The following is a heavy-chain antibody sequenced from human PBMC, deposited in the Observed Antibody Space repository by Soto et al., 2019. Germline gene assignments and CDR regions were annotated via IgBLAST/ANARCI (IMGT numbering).Heavy chain of an antibody. CDR3: ARGAGDVSGPDSLDF. V-gene: IGHV4-59*01. Sequence: SEPLPLTSSVSGESIISSFWRCIRQSPGKGLQYIGYISDSGVTDYDPSLKSRVTISVDTSQNQFSLKLTSVTAADTAVYYCARGAGDVSGPDSLDFWGQGTMVTVSS. J-gene: IGHJ3*01. CDR1: GESIISSF. CDR2: ISDSGVT. D-gene: IGHD3-10*01.